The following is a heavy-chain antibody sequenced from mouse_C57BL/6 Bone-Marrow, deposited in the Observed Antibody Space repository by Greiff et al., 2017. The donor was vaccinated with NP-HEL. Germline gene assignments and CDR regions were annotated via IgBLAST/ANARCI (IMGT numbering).Heavy chain of an antibody. CDR3: RIYYGNPLDY. CDR1: GYSFTGYY. CDR2: INPSTGGT. Sequence: VQLKESGPELVKPGASVKISCKASGYSFTGYYMNWVKQSPEKSLEWIGEINPSTGGTTYNQKFKAKATLTVDKSSSTAYMQLKSLTSEDSAVYYCRIYYGNPLDYWGQGTTLTVSS. D-gene: IGHD2-1*01. J-gene: IGHJ2*01. V-gene: IGHV1-42*01.